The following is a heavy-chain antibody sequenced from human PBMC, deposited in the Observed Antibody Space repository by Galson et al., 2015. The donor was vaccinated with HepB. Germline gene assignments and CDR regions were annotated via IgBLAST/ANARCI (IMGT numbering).Heavy chain of an antibody. CDR1: GFTFSSYS. V-gene: IGHV3-21*01. CDR2: ISSSSSYI. J-gene: IGHJ6*02. CDR3: ARDEVVVVAATPRGYYYGMDV. Sequence: SLRLSCAASGFTFSSYSMNWVRQAPGKGLEWVSSISSSSSYIYYADSVKGRFTISRDDAKNSLYLQMNSLRAEDTAVYYCARDEVVVVAATPRGYYYGMDVWGQGTTVTVSS. D-gene: IGHD2-15*01.